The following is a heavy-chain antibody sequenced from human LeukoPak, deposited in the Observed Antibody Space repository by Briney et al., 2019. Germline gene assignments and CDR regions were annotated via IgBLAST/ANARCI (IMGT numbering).Heavy chain of an antibody. D-gene: IGHD1-26*01. CDR3: TKRVKYGGTWDHFAD. CDR1: GFTFDNYR. J-gene: IGHJ4*02. CDR2: VNADGGNT. V-gene: IGHV3-23*01. Sequence: PGGSLRRSCAASGFTFDNYRMSWVRQAPGKGLEWVSTVNADGGNTYYADSVKGRFTISRDNSKSTLILQMNSLRVEDTALYYCTKRVKYGGTWDHFADWGQGTLVTVSS.